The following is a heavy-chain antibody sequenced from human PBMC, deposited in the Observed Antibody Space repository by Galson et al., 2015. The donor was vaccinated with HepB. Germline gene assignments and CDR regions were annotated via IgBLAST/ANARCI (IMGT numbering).Heavy chain of an antibody. Sequence: SLRLSCAASGFTFSSYAVSWVRQAPGKGLDGVSAISGTGGRPYYADSVKGRFTISRDNSKNTLYLQMNSLRAEDTAVYFCAKGALTGSRFYYGMDVWGLGTTVTVSS. D-gene: IGHD7-27*01. CDR2: ISGTGGRP. J-gene: IGHJ6*02. CDR3: AKGALTGSRFYYGMDV. V-gene: IGHV3-23*01. CDR1: GFTFSSYA.